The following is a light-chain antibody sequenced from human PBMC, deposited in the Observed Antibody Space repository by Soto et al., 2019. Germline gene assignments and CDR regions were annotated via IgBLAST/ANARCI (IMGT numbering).Light chain of an antibody. CDR3: QQRSNWPFT. Sequence: EIVLTQSPATLSLSPWERATLSCRASQSVSSYLAWYQQKPGQAPRLLIYDASNGATGIPARFSGSGSGTDFTLTISSLEPEDFAVYYCQQRSNWPFTFGQGTRLEIK. CDR2: DAS. J-gene: IGKJ5*01. CDR1: QSVSSY. V-gene: IGKV3-11*01.